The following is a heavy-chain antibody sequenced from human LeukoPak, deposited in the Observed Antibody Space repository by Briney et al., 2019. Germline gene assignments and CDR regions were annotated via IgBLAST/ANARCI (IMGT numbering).Heavy chain of an antibody. CDR3: ARGRYYEVLTVPNWFDP. V-gene: IGHV5-51*01. Sequence: GEALNTSWKGSGYSFNSYWIGLVPPIPGKGLEGVWINYPGDSDTRYSPSLQGQVTISADKSISTAYLQWSSLKASDTAMYYCARGRYYEVLTVPNWFDPWGQGTLVTVSS. D-gene: IGHD3-9*01. CDR2: NYPGDSDT. CDR1: GYSFNSYW. J-gene: IGHJ5*02.